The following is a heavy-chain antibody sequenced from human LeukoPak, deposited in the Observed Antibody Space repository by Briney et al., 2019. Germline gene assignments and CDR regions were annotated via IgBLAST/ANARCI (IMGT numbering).Heavy chain of an antibody. CDR1: GFTFTNYW. J-gene: IGHJ4*02. Sequence: GGSLRLSCAASGFTFTNYWMTWGRQAPGKGLEWVANIKQDGSAEYYVDSVQGRFTISRDNAKNSLYLQMNSLRAEDTAVYYCVRGTDFCGQGALFSASS. CDR3: VRGTDF. CDR2: IKQDGSAE. V-gene: IGHV3-7*05.